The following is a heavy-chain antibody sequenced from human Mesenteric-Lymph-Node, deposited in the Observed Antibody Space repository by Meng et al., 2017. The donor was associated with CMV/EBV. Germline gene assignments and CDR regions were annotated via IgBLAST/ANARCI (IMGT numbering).Heavy chain of an antibody. CDR2: INTNSGGT. J-gene: IGHJ5*01. Sequence: ALVKVSCKASGYTFSSHYMHLVRQAPGQGLEWMGWINTNSGGTNYAQNFQGRVTLTRDTSISTVYMEMTSLRSDDTAVYYCARGTGSSWFDSWGQGSLVTVSS. V-gene: IGHV1-2*02. CDR3: ARGTGSSWFDS. D-gene: IGHD1-1*01. CDR1: GYTFSSHY.